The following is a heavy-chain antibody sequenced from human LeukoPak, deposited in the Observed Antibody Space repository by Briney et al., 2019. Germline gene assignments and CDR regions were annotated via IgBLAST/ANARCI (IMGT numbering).Heavy chain of an antibody. J-gene: IGHJ4*02. CDR3: ARHSGYYIDY. CDR2: IYYSGST. V-gene: IGHV4-59*08. D-gene: IGHD3-3*01. CDR1: GGSISSYY. Sequence: SETLSLTCTVSGGSISSYYWSWIRQPPGKELEWIGYIYYSGSTNYNPSLESRVTISVDTSKNQFFLILSSVTAADTAMYYCARHSGYYIDYWGQGTLVTVSS.